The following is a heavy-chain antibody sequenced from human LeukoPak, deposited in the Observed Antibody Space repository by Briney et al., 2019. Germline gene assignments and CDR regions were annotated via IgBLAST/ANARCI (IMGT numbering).Heavy chain of an antibody. Sequence: GGSLRLSCATSGFTFSSYAMSWVRQAPGKGLERGSAISGSGGSTFYAASVKGRFTVSRDNSKNTLYLQMNSLRAEDTAVYYCAKCTGIAARPSPFDYWGQGTLVTVSS. D-gene: IGHD6-6*01. CDR2: ISGSGGST. J-gene: IGHJ4*02. V-gene: IGHV3-23*01. CDR1: GFTFSSYA. CDR3: AKCTGIAARPSPFDY.